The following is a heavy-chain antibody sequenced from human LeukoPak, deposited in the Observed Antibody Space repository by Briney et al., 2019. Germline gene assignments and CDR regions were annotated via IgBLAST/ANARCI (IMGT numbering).Heavy chain of an antibody. CDR1: GFTFGDYA. CDR3: TRVEPYYYDSSGFDY. V-gene: IGHV3-49*03. D-gene: IGHD3-22*01. Sequence: GGSLRLSCTASGFTFGDYAMSWFRQAPGKGLGWVGFIRSKAYGGTTEYAASVKGRFTISRDDSKSIAYLQMNSLKTEDTAVYYCTRVEPYYYDSSGFDYWGQGTLVTVSS. J-gene: IGHJ4*02. CDR2: IRSKAYGGTT.